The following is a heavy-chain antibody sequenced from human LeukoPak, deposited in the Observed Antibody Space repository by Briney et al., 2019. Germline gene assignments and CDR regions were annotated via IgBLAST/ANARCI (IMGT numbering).Heavy chain of an antibody. CDR1: GFPFSSYS. CDR2: ISASGSNI. D-gene: IGHD1-1*01. CDR3: VRVKGTYFDF. Sequence: GGSLRLSCAASGFPFSSYSMNWVRQAPGKGLEWVSYISASGSNIYYLDSVKGRFTVSRDNAMNSLFLQMDRPRAEDTAVYYCVRVKGTYFDFWDQGTLVTVSS. J-gene: IGHJ4*02. V-gene: IGHV3-48*01.